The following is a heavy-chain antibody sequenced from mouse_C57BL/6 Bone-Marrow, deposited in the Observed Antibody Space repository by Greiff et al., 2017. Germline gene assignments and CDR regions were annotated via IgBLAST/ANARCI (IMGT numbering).Heavy chain of an antibody. Sequence: QVHVKQSGAELVRPGTSVKMSCKASGYTFTNYWIGWAKQRPGHGLEWIGDIYPGGGYTNYNEKFKGKATLTADKSSSTAYMQFSSLTSDNSAIYYCARACYYGSDYAMDYWGQGTSVTVSS. CDR1: GYTFTNYW. V-gene: IGHV1-63*01. J-gene: IGHJ4*01. D-gene: IGHD1-1*01. CDR3: ARACYYGSDYAMDY. CDR2: IYPGGGYT.